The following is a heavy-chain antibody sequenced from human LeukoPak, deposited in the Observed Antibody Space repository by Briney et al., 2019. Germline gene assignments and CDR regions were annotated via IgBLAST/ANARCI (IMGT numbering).Heavy chain of an antibody. D-gene: IGHD3-10*01. CDR2: IYHSGNT. Sequence: SETLSLTCTVSGSSISSAYYWGWIRQPPGKGLEWISNIYHSGNTYYNPPLKSRVTISVDTSKNQFSLKLSSVTAADTAVYYCAKEITGGLYYMDVWGKGTTVTVSS. CDR1: GSSISSAYY. V-gene: IGHV4-38-2*02. J-gene: IGHJ6*03. CDR3: AKEITGGLYYMDV.